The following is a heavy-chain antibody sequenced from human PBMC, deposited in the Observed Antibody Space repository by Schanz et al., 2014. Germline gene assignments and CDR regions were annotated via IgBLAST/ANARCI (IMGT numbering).Heavy chain of an antibody. CDR3: ARGGFGEVSYFDY. D-gene: IGHD3-10*01. J-gene: IGHJ4*02. CDR1: GFSFGNYG. Sequence: EVQLVESGGGLVQPGGSLRLSCEASGFSFGNYGMSWVRQAPGKGLEWVSGFDAHDGRAYYADSAKGRFTISRDNSKNTLYLQMNSLRPEDTAVYYCARGGFGEVSYFDYWGQGTLVTVSS. V-gene: IGHV3-23*04. CDR2: FDAHDGRA.